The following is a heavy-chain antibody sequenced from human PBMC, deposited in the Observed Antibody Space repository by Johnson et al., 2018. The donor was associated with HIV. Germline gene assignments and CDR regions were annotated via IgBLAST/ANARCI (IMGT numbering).Heavy chain of an antibody. D-gene: IGHD1-26*01. V-gene: IGHV3-20*04. CDR1: GFSFDDYG. CDR3: ARGWVGATLRAFDI. J-gene: IGHJ3*02. Sequence: VQLVESGGGLVQPGRSLRLSCAASGFSFDDYGMSWVRQAPGKGLEWVSGINWNGGSTGYVASVEGRFTISRDNAKNSLYLQMNSLKVEDTALYYCARGWVGATLRAFDIWGQGTTVTVSS. CDR2: INWNGGST.